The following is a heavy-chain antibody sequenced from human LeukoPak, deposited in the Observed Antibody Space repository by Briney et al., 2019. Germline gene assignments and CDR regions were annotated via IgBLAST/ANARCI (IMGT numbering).Heavy chain of an antibody. CDR1: GGTFSSYA. CDR3: ARALQGGIQLWSTRYGYYMDV. Sequence: GASVKVSCKASGGTFSSYAISWVRQAPGQGLEWMGGIIPIFGTANYAQKFQGRVTITADKSTSTAYMELSSLRSEDTAVYYCARALQGGIQLWSTRYGYYMDVWGKGTTVTVSS. V-gene: IGHV1-69*06. D-gene: IGHD5-18*01. J-gene: IGHJ6*03. CDR2: IIPIFGTA.